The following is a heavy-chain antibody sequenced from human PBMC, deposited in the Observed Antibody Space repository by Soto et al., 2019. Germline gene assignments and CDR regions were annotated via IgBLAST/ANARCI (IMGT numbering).Heavy chain of an antibody. J-gene: IGHJ5*02. CDR1: GFTFSSYN. CDR3: ARDWGGVDP. Sequence: GGSLRLSCAASGFTFSSYNMNWVRQAPGKGLEWVSSISSSSSYIYHADSVKGRFTISRDNSKNTLYLQMNSLRAEDTAVYYCARDWGGVDPWGRGTLVTVSS. CDR2: ISSSSSYI. V-gene: IGHV3-21*04. D-gene: IGHD3-10*01.